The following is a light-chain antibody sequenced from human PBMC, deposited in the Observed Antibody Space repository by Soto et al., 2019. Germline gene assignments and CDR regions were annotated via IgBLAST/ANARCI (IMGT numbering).Light chain of an antibody. Sequence: QSVLTQPPSVSGAPGQRVTISCTGSSSNIGAGYDVHWYQQLPGTAPKLLIYGNSNRPSGVPDRFSGSKSGTSASLAITGLQAEDGADYYCQSYDSRLSGHVVFGGGTKVTVL. CDR2: GNS. V-gene: IGLV1-40*01. CDR3: QSYDSRLSGHVV. J-gene: IGLJ2*01. CDR1: SSNIGAGYD.